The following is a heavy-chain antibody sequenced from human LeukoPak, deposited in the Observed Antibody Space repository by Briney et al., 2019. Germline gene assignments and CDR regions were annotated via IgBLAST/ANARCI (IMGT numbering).Heavy chain of an antibody. V-gene: IGHV4-59*08. Sequence: SETLSLTCTVSGGSISGHYWNWIRQPPGKGLEWIAYIYSSGNTKYNPSLESRVTMSVDTSKNQFSLKLSSVTAADTAVYYCARHFGSGTYSLDYWGQGTLVTVSS. D-gene: IGHD3-10*01. J-gene: IGHJ4*02. CDR2: IYSSGNT. CDR3: ARHFGSGTYSLDY. CDR1: GGSISGHY.